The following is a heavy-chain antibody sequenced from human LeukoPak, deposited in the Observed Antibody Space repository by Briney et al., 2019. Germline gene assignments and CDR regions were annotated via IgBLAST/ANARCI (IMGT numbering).Heavy chain of an antibody. CDR2: VYYNGLT. CDR3: TREVSTVPFDY. D-gene: IGHD4-17*01. V-gene: IGHV4-59*11. Sequence: PSETLSLTCTVPGGSISPHYWTWMRQPPGKGLEWIGYVYYNGLTSYNASLRRRLILSVDTARNQVSLKLTSVTAADTAVYYCTREVSTVPFDYGGQGPLVTVS. CDR1: GGSISPHY. J-gene: IGHJ4*02.